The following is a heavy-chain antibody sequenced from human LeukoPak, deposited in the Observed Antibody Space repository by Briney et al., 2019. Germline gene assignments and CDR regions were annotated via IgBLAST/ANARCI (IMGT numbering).Heavy chain of an antibody. J-gene: IGHJ4*02. CDR1: GFTFSSYA. Sequence: GGSLRLSCSASGFTFSSYAMYWVRQAPGMGLEYVSAISSNGGSTYYADSVKGRFTISRDNSKNTLYLQMSSLRAEDTALYYCSRDRNTVTTSSYFDYWGQGTLVTVSS. CDR2: ISSNGGST. D-gene: IGHD4-17*01. V-gene: IGHV3-64D*06. CDR3: SRDRNTVTTSSYFDY.